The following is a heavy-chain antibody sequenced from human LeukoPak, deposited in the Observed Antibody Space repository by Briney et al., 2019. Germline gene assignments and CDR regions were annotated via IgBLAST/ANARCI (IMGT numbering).Heavy chain of an antibody. V-gene: IGHV3-33*01. Sequence: GGSLRLSCAASGFTFSSYAMHWVRQAPGKGLEWVAVIWYDGSNKYYADSVKGRFTISRDNSKNTLYLQVNSLRAEDTAVYYCARDRGGDGINYYFDYWGQGTLVTVSS. CDR2: IWYDGSNK. CDR3: ARDRGGDGINYYFDY. J-gene: IGHJ4*02. D-gene: IGHD5-24*01. CDR1: GFTFSSYA.